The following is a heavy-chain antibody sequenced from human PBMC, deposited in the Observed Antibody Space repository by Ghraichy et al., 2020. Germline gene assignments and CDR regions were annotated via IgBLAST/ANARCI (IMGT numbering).Heavy chain of an antibody. V-gene: IGHV1-18*01. D-gene: IGHD6-19*01. CDR1: GYTFTSYG. J-gene: IGHJ1*01. Sequence: ASVKVSCKASGYTFTSYGISWVRQAPGQGLEWMGWISAYNGNTNYAQKLQGRVTMTTDTSTSSAYMELRSLRSDDTAVYYCARAGLVRLVPFSFQHWGQGTLVTVSS. CDR2: ISAYNGNT. CDR3: ARAGLVRLVPFSFQH.